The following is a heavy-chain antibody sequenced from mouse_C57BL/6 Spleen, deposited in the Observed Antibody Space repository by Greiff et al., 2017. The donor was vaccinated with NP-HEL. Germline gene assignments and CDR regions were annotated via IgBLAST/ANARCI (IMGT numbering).Heavy chain of an antibody. Sequence: EVQLQQSGPELVKPGASVKIPCKASGYTFTDYNMDWVKQSHGKSLEWIGDINPNNGGTIYNQKFKGKATLTVDKSSSTAYMELRSLTSEDTAVYYCARWGDGYYNYAMDYWGQGTSVTVSS. CDR1: GYTFTDYN. CDR3: ARWGDGYYNYAMDY. V-gene: IGHV1-18*01. J-gene: IGHJ4*01. CDR2: INPNNGGT. D-gene: IGHD2-3*01.